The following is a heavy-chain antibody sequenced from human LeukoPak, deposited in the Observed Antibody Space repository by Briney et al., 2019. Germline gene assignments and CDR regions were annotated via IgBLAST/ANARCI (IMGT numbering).Heavy chain of an antibody. J-gene: IGHJ4*02. CDR2: ISGSGGST. CDR1: GFTFSSYA. CDR3: AKAEWGTQLWLSSFDY. V-gene: IGHV3-23*01. D-gene: IGHD5-18*01. Sequence: GGSLRLSCAASGFTFSSYAMSWVRQAPGKGLEWVSGISGSGGSTYYADSVRGRFTISRDNSKKTLYLQMNSLRVEDTAVYHCAKAEWGTQLWLSSFDYWGQGTLVTVSS.